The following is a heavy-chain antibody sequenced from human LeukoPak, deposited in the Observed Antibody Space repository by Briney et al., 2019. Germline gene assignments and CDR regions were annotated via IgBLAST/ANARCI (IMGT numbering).Heavy chain of an antibody. Sequence: GASVKVSCKASGGTFSSYAISWVRQAPGQGLEWMGGIIPILGTANYAQKFQGRVTITADESTSTAYMELSSLRSEDTAVYYCARGRYCGSTSCYYFNYWGQGTLVTVSS. CDR1: GGTFSSYA. V-gene: IGHV1-69*13. CDR2: IIPILGTA. D-gene: IGHD2-2*01. CDR3: ARGRYCGSTSCYYFNY. J-gene: IGHJ4*02.